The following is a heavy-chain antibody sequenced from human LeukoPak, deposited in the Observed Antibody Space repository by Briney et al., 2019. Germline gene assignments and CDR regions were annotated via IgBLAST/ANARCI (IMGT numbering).Heavy chain of an antibody. CDR3: ARASLRYYYGMDV. CDR1: GGSISSSNW. V-gene: IGHV4-4*02. J-gene: IGHJ6*04. CDR2: IYHSGST. Sequence: PSGTLSLTCAVSGGSISSSNWWSWVRQPPGEGLVWIGEIYHSGSTNYNPSLKSRVTISVDKSKTQFSLRLSSVTAADTAVYYCARASLRYYYGMDVWGKGTTVTVSS.